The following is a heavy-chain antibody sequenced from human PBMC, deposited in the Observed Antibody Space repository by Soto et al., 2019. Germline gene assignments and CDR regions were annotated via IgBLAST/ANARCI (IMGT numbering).Heavy chain of an antibody. CDR2: ISFSSTTI. V-gene: IGHV3-48*02. Sequence: PGGSLRLSCAASGFTFSTYNMDWVRQAPGKGLEWVSYISFSSTTIYYADSVKGRFTISRDNAKNSLYLQMNSLRDEDTAVYYCARDGNYYDSSGYPAWGQGTLVTV. D-gene: IGHD3-22*01. J-gene: IGHJ4*02. CDR3: ARDGNYYDSSGYPA. CDR1: GFTFSTYN.